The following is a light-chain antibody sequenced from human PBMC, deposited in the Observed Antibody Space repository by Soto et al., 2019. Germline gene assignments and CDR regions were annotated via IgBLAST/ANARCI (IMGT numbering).Light chain of an antibody. CDR2: DVS. CDR3: SSYTSSSSYV. V-gene: IGLV2-14*01. J-gene: IGLJ1*01. CDR1: SSDVGGYNY. Sequence: LTQPASVSGSPGQPITISCTGTSSDVGGYNYVSWYQQHPGKAPKLMIYDVSNRPSGVSNRFSGSKSGNTASLTISGLQAEDEADYYCSSYTSSSSYVFGTGTKVTVL.